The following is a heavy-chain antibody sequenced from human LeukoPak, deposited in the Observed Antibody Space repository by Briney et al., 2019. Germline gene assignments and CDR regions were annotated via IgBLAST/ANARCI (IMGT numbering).Heavy chain of an antibody. Sequence: PGGSLRLSCAASGFTFSSYGMHWVRQAPGKGLEWVAFIRYGGSNKYYADSVKGRFTISRDNSKNTLYLQMNSLRAEDTAVYYCAKDSWFPPWGQGTLVTVSS. CDR1: GFTFSSYG. J-gene: IGHJ5*02. D-gene: IGHD3-10*01. V-gene: IGHV3-30*02. CDR2: IRYGGSNK. CDR3: AKDSWFPP.